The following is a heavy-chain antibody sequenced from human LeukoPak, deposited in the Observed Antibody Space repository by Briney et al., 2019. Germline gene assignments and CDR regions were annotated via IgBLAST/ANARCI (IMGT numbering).Heavy chain of an antibody. D-gene: IGHD3-10*01. Sequence: GGSLRPSCAASGFTFSSYSMNWVRQAPGKGLEWVSYISSSSSTIYYADSVKGRFTISRDNAKNSLYLQMNSLRAEDTAVYYCARDPGLLLWFGERQSAFDIWGQGTMVTVSS. V-gene: IGHV3-48*01. CDR1: GFTFSSYS. CDR2: ISSSSSTI. J-gene: IGHJ3*02. CDR3: ARDPGLLLWFGERQSAFDI.